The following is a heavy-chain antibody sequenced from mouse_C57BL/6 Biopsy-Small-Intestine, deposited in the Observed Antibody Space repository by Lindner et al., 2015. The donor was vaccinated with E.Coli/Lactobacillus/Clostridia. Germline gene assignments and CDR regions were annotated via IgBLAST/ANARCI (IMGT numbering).Heavy chain of an antibody. CDR1: GYTFTDYY. V-gene: IGHV1-19*01. J-gene: IGHJ2*01. D-gene: IGHD2-2*01. CDR2: INPYNGGT. Sequence: VQLQESGPVLVKPGASVKMSCKASGYTFTDYYMNWVKQSHGKSLEWIGFINPYNGGTNYNQKFKGKATLTVDKSSSTAYMELRSLTSEDSAVYYCASVGYDVDYWGQGTTLTVSS. CDR3: ASVGYDVDY.